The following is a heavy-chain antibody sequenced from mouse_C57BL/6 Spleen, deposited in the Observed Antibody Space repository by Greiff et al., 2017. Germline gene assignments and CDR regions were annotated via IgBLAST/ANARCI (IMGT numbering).Heavy chain of an antibody. J-gene: IGHJ1*03. CDR1: GYTFTSST. CDR3: ARARDYYGSSYGYFDV. D-gene: IGHD1-1*01. CDR2: INPSSGYT. V-gene: IGHV1-4*01. Sequence: VQLQQSGAELARPGASVKMSCKASGYTFTSSTMHWVKQRPGPGLEWIGYINPSSGYTKYNQKFKDKATLTADKSSSTAYMQLSSLTSEDSAVYYCARARDYYGSSYGYFDVWGTGTTVTVSS.